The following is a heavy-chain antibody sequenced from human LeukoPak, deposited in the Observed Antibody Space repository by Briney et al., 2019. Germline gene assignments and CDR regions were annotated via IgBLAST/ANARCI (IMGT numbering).Heavy chain of an antibody. V-gene: IGHV3-74*03. J-gene: IGHJ4*02. Sequence: GRSLRLSCAASGFTFSSYGMHWVRQAPGKGLVWVSRGDGDGSHSTYADSVKGRFTISRDNAKNTLYLQINSLTGEDTAVYYCAYSDHFDNWGQGTLVTVSS. CDR2: GDGDGSHS. CDR3: AYSDHFDN. CDR1: GFTFSSYG. D-gene: IGHD4-17*01.